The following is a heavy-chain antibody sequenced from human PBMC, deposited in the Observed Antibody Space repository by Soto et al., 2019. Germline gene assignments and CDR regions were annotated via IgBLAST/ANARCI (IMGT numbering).Heavy chain of an antibody. CDR1: GYTFIHYH. CDR3: AKSPRGEMATD. V-gene: IGHV1-18*01. CDR2: INTYNCMT. Sequence: QVQLVQSGGEVKKPGASVTVSCKASGYTFIHYHITWVRQAPGQGLEWMAWINTYNCMTDYAQKFQGRVTMTRDTATSTAYLELRNLGSDDTAVYFCAKSPRGEMATDWGQGTLVTVSS. J-gene: IGHJ4*02. D-gene: IGHD5-12*01.